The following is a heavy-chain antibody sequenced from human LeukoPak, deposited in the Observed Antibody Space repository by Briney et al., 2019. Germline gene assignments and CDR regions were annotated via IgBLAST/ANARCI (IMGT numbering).Heavy chain of an antibody. V-gene: IGHV1-2*02. CDR3: ARDFRDGLNWFDP. J-gene: IGHJ5*02. Sequence: ASVKVSCKASGYTFTGYYMHWVRQAPGQGLEWMGWINPNSGGTNYAQKFQGRVTMTRDASISTAYMELSRLRSDDTAVYYCARDFRDGLNWFDPWGQGTLVTVSS. D-gene: IGHD5-24*01. CDR1: GYTFTGYY. CDR2: INPNSGGT.